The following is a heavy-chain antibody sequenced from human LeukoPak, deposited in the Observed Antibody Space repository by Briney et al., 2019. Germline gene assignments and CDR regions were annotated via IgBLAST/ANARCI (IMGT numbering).Heavy chain of an antibody. V-gene: IGHV4-4*02. D-gene: IGHD3-16*02. J-gene: IGHJ3*02. CDR3: ARARVPLTDVDAFDI. CDR2: IYHSGST. Sequence: ADTLSLTCAVSGGSISSGNWLSWVRQPPGKGLEWIGSIYHSGSTYYNPSLKSRVTISVDTSKNQFSLKLSSVTAADTAVYYCARARVPLTDVDAFDIWGQGTMVTVSS. CDR1: GGSISSGNW.